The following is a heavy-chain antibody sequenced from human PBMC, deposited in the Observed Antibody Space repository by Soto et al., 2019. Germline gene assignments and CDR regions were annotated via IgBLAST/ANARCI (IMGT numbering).Heavy chain of an antibody. D-gene: IGHD3-10*01. J-gene: IGHJ6*02. V-gene: IGHV5-10-1*01. CDR2: IDPSDSYT. Sequence: HGESLKISCKGSGYSFTIYWISWVRQMPGKGLEWMGRIDPSDSYTKYSLSLQGHVTISVDKSINTAYLQWSSLKAPDTAIYYCARQAGYDSGGAMDVWGLGTTVTVSS. CDR3: ARQAGYDSGGAMDV. CDR1: GYSFTIYW.